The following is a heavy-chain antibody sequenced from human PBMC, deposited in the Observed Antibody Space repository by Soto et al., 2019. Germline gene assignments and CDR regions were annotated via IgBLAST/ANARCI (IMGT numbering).Heavy chain of an antibody. CDR1: GGTFSSYA. V-gene: IGHV1-69*13. CDR3: ARIRDPWEPSTWFDP. CDR2: IIPIFGTA. J-gene: IGHJ5*02. D-gene: IGHD1-26*01. Sequence: SVKVSCKASGGTFSSYAISWVRQAPGQGLEWMGGIIPIFGTANYAQKFQGRVTITADESTSTAYMELSSLRSEDTAVYYCARIRDPWEPSTWFDPWGQGTLVTVSS.